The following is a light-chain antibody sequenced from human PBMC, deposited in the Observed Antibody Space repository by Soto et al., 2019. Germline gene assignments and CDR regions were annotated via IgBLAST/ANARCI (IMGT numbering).Light chain of an antibody. Sequence: EFVLTQPPGTLSLSPGERATLSCSASQTVRNNYLAWYQQKPGQAPRLLIYDASSRATGIPDRFSGGGSGTDFTLTISRLEPEDFAVYYCQQYGTFPRTFGQGTKVDI. CDR2: DAS. CDR3: QQYGTFPRT. V-gene: IGKV3-20*01. J-gene: IGKJ1*01. CDR1: QTVRNNY.